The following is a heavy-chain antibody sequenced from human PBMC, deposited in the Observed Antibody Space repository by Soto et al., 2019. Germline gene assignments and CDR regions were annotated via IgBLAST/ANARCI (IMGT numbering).Heavy chain of an antibody. J-gene: IGHJ4*02. CDR2: IYYSGST. CDR1: GGSISSYY. CDR3: AREEDTLHNFDY. Sequence: SETLSLTCTVSGGSISSYYWSWIRQPPGKGLEWIGYIYYSGSTNYNPSLKSRVTISVDTSKNQFSLKLSSVTAADTAVYYCAREEDTLHNFDYWGQGTLVTVSS. D-gene: IGHD5-18*01. V-gene: IGHV4-59*01.